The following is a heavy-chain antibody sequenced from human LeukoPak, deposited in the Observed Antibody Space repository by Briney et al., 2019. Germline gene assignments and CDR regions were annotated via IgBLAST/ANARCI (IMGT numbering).Heavy chain of an antibody. D-gene: IGHD1-26*01. Sequence: GASVKVSCKAPGYSFTDYYMYWFRQAPGQGLEWMGWINPNSGGTDYAQKFQGRVTMTRDTSINTAYMEMRTLRSDDTAVYYCARGYRRSAHRYWGQGTLVTVSS. CDR3: ARGYRRSAHRY. J-gene: IGHJ4*02. CDR2: INPNSGGT. CDR1: GYSFTDYY. V-gene: IGHV1-2*02.